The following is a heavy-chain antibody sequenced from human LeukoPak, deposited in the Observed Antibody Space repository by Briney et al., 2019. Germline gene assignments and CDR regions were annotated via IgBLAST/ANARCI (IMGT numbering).Heavy chain of an antibody. CDR1: GYTLTELS. D-gene: IGHD3-3*01. CDR2: FDPEDGET. V-gene: IGHV1-24*01. CDR3: ARAGKHLVWDY. J-gene: IGHJ4*02. Sequence: ASVKVSCKVSGYTLTELSTHWVRQAPGKGLEWMGGFDPEDGETIYAQKFQGRVTMTTDTSTSTAYMELRSLRSDDTAVYYCARAGKHLVWDYWGQGTLVTVSS.